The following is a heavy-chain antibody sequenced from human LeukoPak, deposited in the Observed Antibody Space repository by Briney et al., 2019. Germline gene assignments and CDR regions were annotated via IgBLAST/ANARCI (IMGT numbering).Heavy chain of an antibody. CDR3: QRGYSSSWYDY. V-gene: IGHV3-53*01. D-gene: IGHD6-13*01. CDR1: GFTASSNY. CDR2: IYSGGST. Sequence: GGSLRLSCAASGFTASSNYMSWVRQAPGKGLEWVSVIYSGGSTYYADSVKGRFTISRDNSKNTLYLQMNSLRAEDTAVYYCQRGYSSSWYDYWGQGTLVTVSS. J-gene: IGHJ4*02.